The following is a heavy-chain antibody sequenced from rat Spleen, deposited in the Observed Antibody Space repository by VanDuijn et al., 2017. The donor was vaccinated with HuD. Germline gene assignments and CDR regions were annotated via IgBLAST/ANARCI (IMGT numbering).Heavy chain of an antibody. Sequence: EVQLVESGGGLVQPGRSLKLSCAASGFTFSNYGMHWIRQAPGKGLEWVASITNASGRTYYPDSVKGRFTISRDTAQNTLYLQMDSLRSEDTATYFCARLGGLRNWFAYWGQGTLVTVSS. CDR3: ARLGGLRNWFAY. CDR2: ITNASGRT. V-gene: IGHV5-31*01. D-gene: IGHD4-3*01. J-gene: IGHJ3*01. CDR1: GFTFSNYG.